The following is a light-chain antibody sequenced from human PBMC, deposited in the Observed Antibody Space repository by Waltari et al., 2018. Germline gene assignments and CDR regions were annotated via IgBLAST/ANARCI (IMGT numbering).Light chain of an antibody. V-gene: IGKV3-15*01. CDR2: GAS. CDR1: QRINSN. CDR3: QQYNNWPFT. Sequence: EIVMTQSPATLSVSPGQRATLSCRASQRINSNLVWYQQKPGQAPGLLIYGASTRAPNIPFRFSGSGSGTEFTLTISILQSEDFAIYYCQQYNNWPFTFGQWTKLEIK. J-gene: IGKJ2*01.